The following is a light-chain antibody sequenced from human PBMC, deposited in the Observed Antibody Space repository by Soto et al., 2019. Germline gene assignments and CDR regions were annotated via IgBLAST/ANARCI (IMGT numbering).Light chain of an antibody. Sequence: SAVTQPAYVSGSPGQSITISCTGTSSDVGGYNYVSWYQQHPGKAPKLMIYDVSNRPSGVSNRFSGSKSGNTASLTISGLQAEDEADYYCSSYTSSSTLVFGGGTQLT. J-gene: IGLJ2*01. CDR1: SSDVGGYNY. V-gene: IGLV2-14*01. CDR2: DVS. CDR3: SSYTSSSTLV.